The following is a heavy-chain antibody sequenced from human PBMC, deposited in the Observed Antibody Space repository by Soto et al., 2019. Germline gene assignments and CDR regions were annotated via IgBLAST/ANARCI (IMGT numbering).Heavy chain of an antibody. CDR1: GYPLTSYG. Sequence: ASVKVSCKASGYPLTSYGISWVRHAPGQGREWMGWISAYNGDTNYAQKFQGRGTLTTDTSTSPAYIELRSLRSDATAVYYCATTTGYSYYYYGMGVWGQGTTVTVSS. D-gene: IGHD3-9*01. CDR3: ATTTGYSYYYYGMGV. CDR2: ISAYNGDT. J-gene: IGHJ6*02. V-gene: IGHV1-18*01.